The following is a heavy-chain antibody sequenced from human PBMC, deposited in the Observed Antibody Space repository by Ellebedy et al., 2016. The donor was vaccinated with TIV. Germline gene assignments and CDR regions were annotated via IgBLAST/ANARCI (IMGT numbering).Heavy chain of an antibody. Sequence: MPSETLSLTCTVSGGSISSYYWSWIRQPPGKGLEWIGYIYYSGSTNYNPSLKSRVTISVDTSKNQFSLKLSSVTAADTAVYYCARGRVRGVITSPWGQGTLVTVSS. V-gene: IGHV4-59*01. D-gene: IGHD3-10*01. J-gene: IGHJ4*02. CDR2: IYYSGST. CDR3: ARGRVRGVITSP. CDR1: GGSISSYY.